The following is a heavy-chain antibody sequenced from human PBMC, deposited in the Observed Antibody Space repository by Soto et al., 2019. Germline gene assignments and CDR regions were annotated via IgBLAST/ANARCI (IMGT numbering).Heavy chain of an antibody. Sequence: ASVKVSCKTSGYTFTSYALTWVRQAPGQGLEWMGWISAYNGNTNYAQKLQGRVTMTTDTSTTTAYMELMSLRSDDTAVYYCAKFEAGATAPDYWGQGTLVTVSS. D-gene: IGHD1-26*01. CDR3: AKFEAGATAPDY. V-gene: IGHV1-18*01. J-gene: IGHJ4*02. CDR1: GYTFTSYA. CDR2: ISAYNGNT.